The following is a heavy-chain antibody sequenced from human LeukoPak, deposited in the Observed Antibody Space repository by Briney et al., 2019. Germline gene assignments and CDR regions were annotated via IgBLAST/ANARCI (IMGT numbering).Heavy chain of an antibody. CDR3: AKDGYGDYALDY. D-gene: IGHD4-17*01. J-gene: IGHJ4*02. V-gene: IGHV3-30-3*01. Sequence: PGRSLRLSCAASGFTFSSYAMHWVRQAPGKGLEWVAVISYDGSNKYYADSVKGRFTISRDNSKNTLYLQMNSLRAEDTAVYYCAKDGYGDYALDYWGQGTLVTVSS. CDR2: ISYDGSNK. CDR1: GFTFSSYA.